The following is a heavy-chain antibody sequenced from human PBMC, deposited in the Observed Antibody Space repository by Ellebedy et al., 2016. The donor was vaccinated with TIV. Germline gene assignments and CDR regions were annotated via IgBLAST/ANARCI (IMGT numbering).Heavy chain of an antibody. Sequence: GGSLRLSCAASGFTFRSYDMHWVRQATGKGLEWVSAIGTAGDTYYPGSVKGRFPISRENAKNSLYLQMNSLRAEDTAVYYCARVRFGDTAVDYWGQGTLVTVSS. J-gene: IGHJ4*02. D-gene: IGHD5-18*01. CDR1: GFTFRSYD. V-gene: IGHV3-13*01. CDR3: ARVRFGDTAVDY. CDR2: IGTAGDT.